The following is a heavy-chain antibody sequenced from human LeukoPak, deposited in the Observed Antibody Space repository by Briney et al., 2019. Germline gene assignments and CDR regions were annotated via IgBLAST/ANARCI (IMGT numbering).Heavy chain of an antibody. CDR3: AKGRGYSYGWGYYYYGMDV. Sequence: PGRSLRLSCAASGFTFSTYGMHWVRQAPGKGLEWVAVIWFDGTNKYYADSVKGRFTISRDNSKNTLYLQMNSLRAEDTAVYYCAKGRGYSYGWGYYYYGMDVWGQGTTVTVSS. J-gene: IGHJ6*02. CDR1: GFTFSTYG. CDR2: IWFDGTNK. V-gene: IGHV3-33*06. D-gene: IGHD5-18*01.